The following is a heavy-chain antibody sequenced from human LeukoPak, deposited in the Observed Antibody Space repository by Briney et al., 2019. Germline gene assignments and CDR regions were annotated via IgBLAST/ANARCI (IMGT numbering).Heavy chain of an antibody. CDR1: GGSISSYY. V-gene: IGHV4-59*01. J-gene: IGHJ6*02. Sequence: SETLSLTCTVSGGSISSYYWSWIRQPPGKGLEWIGYIYYSGSTNYNPSLKSRVTISVDTSKNQFSLKLSSVTAADTAVYYCAGADGYNYRRYYYYGMDVWGQGTTVTVSS. D-gene: IGHD5-24*01. CDR2: IYYSGST. CDR3: AGADGYNYRRYYYYGMDV.